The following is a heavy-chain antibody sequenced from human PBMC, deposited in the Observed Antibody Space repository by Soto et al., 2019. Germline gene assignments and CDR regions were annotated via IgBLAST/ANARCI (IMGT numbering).Heavy chain of an antibody. D-gene: IGHD3-22*01. CDR2: IHYSGTT. V-gene: IGHV4-39*01. CDR1: GVSIDSSRYY. CDR3: ARPYESGGFYYGFDY. J-gene: IGHJ4*02. Sequence: QLQVQESGPGLVKPSETLSLTCTVSGVSIDSSRYYWGWIRQPPGKGLEWIGNIHYSGTTYYNPSLKSRVIISVNTSKNQFSLRLNSETAADTAVYYCARPYESGGFYYGFDYWGQGTPVTVSS.